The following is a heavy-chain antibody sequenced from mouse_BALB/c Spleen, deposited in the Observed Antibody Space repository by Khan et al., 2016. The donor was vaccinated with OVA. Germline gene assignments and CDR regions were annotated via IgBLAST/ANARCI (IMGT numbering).Heavy chain of an antibody. V-gene: IGHV1-4*01. CDR1: GYTFTSYT. D-gene: IGHD2-14*01. J-gene: IGHJ3*01. CDR3: VRDGAYHRSDGWFAY. Sequence: QVQLKHSGAELARPGASVKMSCKASGYTFTSYTIHWIKLRPGQGLEWIGYINPSNGYTNYNQKFKDKATLTADTSSTTAYMELSSLTSDDSALYNCVRDGAYHRSDGWFAYWGQGTLVTVSA. CDR2: INPSNGYT.